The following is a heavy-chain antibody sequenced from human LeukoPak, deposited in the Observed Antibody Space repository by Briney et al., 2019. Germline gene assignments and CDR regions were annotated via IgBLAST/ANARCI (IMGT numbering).Heavy chain of an antibody. J-gene: IGHJ4*02. CDR3: ARYRRDGYNFPFDY. Sequence: ASVKVSCKASGYTFTGYYIHWVRQAPGQGVEWMGRIIPILGIANYAQKFQGRVTITADKSTSTAYMELSSLRSEDTAVYYCARYRRDGYNFPFDYWGQGTLVTVSS. CDR1: GYTFTGYY. V-gene: IGHV1-69*02. CDR2: IIPILGIA. D-gene: IGHD5-12*01.